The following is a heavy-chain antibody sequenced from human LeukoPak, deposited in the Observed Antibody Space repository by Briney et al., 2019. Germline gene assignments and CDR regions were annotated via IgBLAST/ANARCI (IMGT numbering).Heavy chain of an antibody. CDR2: INHSGST. D-gene: IGHD5-18*01. CDR1: GGSFSGYY. V-gene: IGHV4-34*01. Sequence: SETLSLTCAVYGGSFSGYYWSWIRQPPGKGLEWIGEINHSGSTNYNPSLKSRVTIPVDTSKNQFSLKLSSVTAADTAVYYCARGRGYTRGGDYWGQGTLVTVSS. CDR3: ARGRGYTRGGDY. J-gene: IGHJ4*02.